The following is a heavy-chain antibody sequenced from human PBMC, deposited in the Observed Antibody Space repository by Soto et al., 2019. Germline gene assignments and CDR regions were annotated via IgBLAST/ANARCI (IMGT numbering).Heavy chain of an antibody. CDR1: GFTFSSYG. D-gene: IGHD1-20*01. J-gene: IGHJ5*02. CDR3: AKDRELISGIIGPYNWFDP. Sequence: GGSLRLSCAASGFTFSSYGMHWVRQAPGKGLEWVAVISYDGSTKFYADSVQGRFIISRDNSRNTLYLQMNSLRVEDTAVYYCAKDRELISGIIGPYNWFDPWGQGT. CDR2: ISYDGSTK. V-gene: IGHV3-30*18.